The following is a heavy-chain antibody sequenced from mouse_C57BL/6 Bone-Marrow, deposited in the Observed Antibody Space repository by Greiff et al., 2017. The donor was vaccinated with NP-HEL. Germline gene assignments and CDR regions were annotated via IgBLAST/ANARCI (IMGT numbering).Heavy chain of an antibody. Sequence: EVQLVESGGGLVKPGGSLKLSCAASGFTFSDYGMHWVRQAPEKGLEWVAYISSGSSTIYYADTVKGRFTISRDNAKNTLFLQMTSLRSEDTAMYYWARGDGYWGYYYAMDYWGQGTSVTVSA. V-gene: IGHV5-17*01. CDR3: ARGDGYWGYYYAMDY. D-gene: IGHD2-3*01. CDR2: ISSGSSTI. CDR1: GFTFSDYG. J-gene: IGHJ4*01.